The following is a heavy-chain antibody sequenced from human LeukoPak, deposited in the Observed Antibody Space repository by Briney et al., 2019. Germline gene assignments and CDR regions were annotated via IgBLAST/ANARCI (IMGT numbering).Heavy chain of an antibody. D-gene: IGHD6-13*01. CDR3: DRSGIEADGREFDY. CDR2: IYPGDSDT. Sequence: GESLKISCKGSGYSFTSYWIGWVRQMPGKGLDGMGIIYPGDSDTRYSPSFQAQVTISADKSISTAYLQCRRLKTSDTDMYYCDRSGIEADGREFDYWGQGTLVTVSS. V-gene: IGHV5-51*01. CDR1: GYSFTSYW. J-gene: IGHJ4*02.